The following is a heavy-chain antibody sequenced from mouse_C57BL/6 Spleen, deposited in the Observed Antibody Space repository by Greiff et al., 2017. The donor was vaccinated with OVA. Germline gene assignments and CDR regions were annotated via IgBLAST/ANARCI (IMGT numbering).Heavy chain of an antibody. V-gene: IGHV6-3*01. Sequence: DVQLQESGGGLVQPGGSMKLSCVASGFTFSNYWMNWVRQSPEKGLEWVAQIRLKSDNYATHYAESVKGRFTISRDDSKSSVYLQMNNLRAEDTGIYYCTKNYDYDPMDYWGQGTSVTVSS. CDR2: IRLKSDNYAT. J-gene: IGHJ4*01. CDR1: GFTFSNYW. CDR3: TKNYDYDPMDY. D-gene: IGHD2-4*01.